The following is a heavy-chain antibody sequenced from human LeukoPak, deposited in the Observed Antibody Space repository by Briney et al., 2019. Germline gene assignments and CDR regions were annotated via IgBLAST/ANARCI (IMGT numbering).Heavy chain of an antibody. V-gene: IGHV2-70*11. CDR2: IDWDDDK. J-gene: IGHJ4*02. CDR3: ARIQCIAARPDY. CDR1: GLSLSTSGMC. D-gene: IGHD6-6*01. Sequence: SGPALVKPTQTLTLTCTFSGLSLSTSGMCVSWIRQPPGKALEWLARIDWDDDKYYSTSLKTRLTISKDTSKNQVVLTMTNMDPVDTATYYCARIQCIAARPDYWGQGTLVTVSS.